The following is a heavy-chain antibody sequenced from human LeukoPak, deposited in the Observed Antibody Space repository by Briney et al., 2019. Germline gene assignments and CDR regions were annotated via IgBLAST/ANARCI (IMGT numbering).Heavy chain of an antibody. Sequence: GGSLRLSCAASGFSCADFGMHWVRQAPGKGLEWVAVLWNGGFDHFYRDSVRGRFTISRDNAKNSLYLQMNSLRAEDTAVYYCARVIDYYDSSGYYGSLFDYWGQGTLVTVSS. V-gene: IGHV3-33*01. D-gene: IGHD3-22*01. CDR1: GFSCADFG. CDR3: ARVIDYYDSSGYYGSLFDY. J-gene: IGHJ4*02. CDR2: LWNGGFDH.